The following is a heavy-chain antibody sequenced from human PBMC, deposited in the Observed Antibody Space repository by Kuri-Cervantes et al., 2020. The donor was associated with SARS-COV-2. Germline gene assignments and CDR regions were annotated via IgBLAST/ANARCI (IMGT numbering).Heavy chain of an antibody. J-gene: IGHJ4*02. CDR1: GFSVSSNY. V-gene: IGHV3-53*05. CDR2: ISSDGKT. Sequence: GESLKISCAASGFSVSSNYMSWVRQAPGQGLEWVSFISSDGKTYYADSVQGRFTISRDNSKNTLYLQMNSLRPDDTAVYSCASAGFWVGYVDCWGQGALVTVSS. CDR3: ASAGFWVGYVDC. D-gene: IGHD3-3*01.